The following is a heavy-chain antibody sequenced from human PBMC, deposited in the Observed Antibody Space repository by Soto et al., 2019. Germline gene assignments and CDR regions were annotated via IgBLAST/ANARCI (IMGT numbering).Heavy chain of an antibody. CDR1: GFTFSDYY. CDR2: ISSSGSTI. Sequence: PGGSLRLSCAASGFTFSDYYMSWIRQAPGKGLEWVSYISSSGSTIYYADSVKGRFTISRDNAKNSLYLQMNSLRAEDTAVYYCAREDSIIIPAVSDFWGQGTLVTVSS. V-gene: IGHV3-11*01. J-gene: IGHJ4*02. CDR3: AREDSIIIPAVSDF. D-gene: IGHD2-2*01.